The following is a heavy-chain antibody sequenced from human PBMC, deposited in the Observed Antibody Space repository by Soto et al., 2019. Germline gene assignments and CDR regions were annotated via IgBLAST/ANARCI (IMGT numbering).Heavy chain of an antibody. CDR3: ARDRKGQLSPIDY. CDR2: ISSSGTTI. J-gene: IGHJ4*02. CDR1: GFIFSDYY. V-gene: IGHV3-11*01. D-gene: IGHD5-18*01. Sequence: GGSLRLSCAASGFIFSDYYMSWIRQAPGKGLEWISYISSSGTTIDYADSVKGRFIISRDNAKNSVYVQMNSLRAEDTAVYYCARDRKGQLSPIDYWGQGTQVTVS.